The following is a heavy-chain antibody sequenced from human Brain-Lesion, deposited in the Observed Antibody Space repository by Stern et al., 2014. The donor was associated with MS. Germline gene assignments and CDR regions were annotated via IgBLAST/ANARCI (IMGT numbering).Heavy chain of an antibody. D-gene: IGHD1-1*01. CDR2: ISNDGNHK. Sequence: VQLVESGGGLVQPGGSLRLSGAAPGFTYTDYWMRWVRQAPGKGPEGVAVISNDGNHKYYAGSVKDRFTISRDNSKNTLYLQMNSLRVEDTAVYYCAKHLAERPFDYWGQGTLVTVSS. J-gene: IGHJ4*02. V-gene: IGHV3-30*18. CDR1: GFTYTDYW. CDR3: AKHLAERPFDY.